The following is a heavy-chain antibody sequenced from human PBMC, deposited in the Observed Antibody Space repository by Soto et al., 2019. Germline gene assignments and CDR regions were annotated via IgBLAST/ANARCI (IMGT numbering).Heavy chain of an antibody. CDR3: ARGPFFDY. J-gene: IGHJ4*02. CDR2: INHSGST. V-gene: IGHV4-34*01. CDR1: GGSFSGYY. Sequence: SETLSLTCAVYGGSFSGYYWSWIRQPPGKGLEWIGEINHSGSTNYNPSLKSRVTISVDTSKNQFSLKLSSVTAADTAVYYCARGPFFDYWGQGTLVTVSS.